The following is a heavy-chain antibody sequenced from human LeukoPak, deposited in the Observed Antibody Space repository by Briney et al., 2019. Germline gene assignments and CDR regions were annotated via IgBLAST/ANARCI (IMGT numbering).Heavy chain of an antibody. D-gene: IGHD6-6*01. Sequence: ASVKVSCKASGYTFTSYGISWVQQAPGQGLEWMGWISACNGNTNYAQKLQGRVTMTTDTSTSTAYMELRSLRSDDTAVYYCARDLGSSATSTNWFDPWGQGTLVTVSS. J-gene: IGHJ5*02. CDR2: ISACNGNT. V-gene: IGHV1-18*01. CDR3: ARDLGSSATSTNWFDP. CDR1: GYTFTSYG.